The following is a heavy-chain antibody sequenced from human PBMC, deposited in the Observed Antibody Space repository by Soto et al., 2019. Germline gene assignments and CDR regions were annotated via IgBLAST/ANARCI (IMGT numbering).Heavy chain of an antibody. D-gene: IGHD6-13*01. Sequence: PGGSLRLSCAASGFTFSDYAMHWVRQAPGKGLEWVAVVSHDGGSTHYADSVKGRFTISRDSSKNTLYLQMTSLRAEDTAVYYCAYSSTPFDYWGQGTLVTVS. J-gene: IGHJ4*02. V-gene: IGHV3-30*03. CDR1: GFTFSDYA. CDR3: AYSSTPFDY. CDR2: VSHDGGST.